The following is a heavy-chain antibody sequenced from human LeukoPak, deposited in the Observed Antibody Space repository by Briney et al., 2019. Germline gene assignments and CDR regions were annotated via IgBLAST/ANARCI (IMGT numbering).Heavy chain of an antibody. CDR1: GGSFSGYY. V-gene: IGHV4-34*01. J-gene: IGHJ4*02. CDR3: ARSGHSYGQLFDY. CDR2: INHSGST. D-gene: IGHD5-18*01. Sequence: PSETLSLTCAVYGGSFSGYYWSWIRQPPGKGLEWIGEINHSGSTNYNPSLKSRVTISVDTSKNQFSLKLSSVTAADTAVYYCARSGHSYGQLFDYWGQGTLVTVSS.